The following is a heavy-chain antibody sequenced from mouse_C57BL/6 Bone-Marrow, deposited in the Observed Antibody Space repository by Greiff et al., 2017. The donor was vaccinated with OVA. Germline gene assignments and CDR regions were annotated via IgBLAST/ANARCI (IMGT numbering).Heavy chain of an antibody. J-gene: IGHJ1*03. CDR3: ASGDYYGSSHWYFDV. CDR1: GYTFTDYN. D-gene: IGHD1-1*01. Sequence: EVQRVESGPELVKPGASVKMSCKASGYTFTDYNMHWVKQSHGKSLEWIGYINPNNGGTSYNQKFKGKATLTVNKSSSTAYMELRSLTSEDSAVYYCASGDYYGSSHWYFDVWGTGTTVTVSS. CDR2: INPNNGGT. V-gene: IGHV1-22*01.